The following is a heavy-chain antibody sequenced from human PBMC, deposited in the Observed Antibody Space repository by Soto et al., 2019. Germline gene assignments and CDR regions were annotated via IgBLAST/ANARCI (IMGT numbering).Heavy chain of an antibody. J-gene: IGHJ4*02. CDR2: IYYSGST. D-gene: IGHD3-22*01. CDR3: ARGGPGYYDSSGYASFDY. Sequence: SETLSLTCTVSGGSISSYYWSWIRQPPGKGLEWIGYIYYSGSTNYNPSLKSRVTISVNTSKNQFSLKLSSVTAADTAVYYCARGGPGYYDSSGYASFDYWGQGTLVT. CDR1: GGSISSYY. V-gene: IGHV4-59*01.